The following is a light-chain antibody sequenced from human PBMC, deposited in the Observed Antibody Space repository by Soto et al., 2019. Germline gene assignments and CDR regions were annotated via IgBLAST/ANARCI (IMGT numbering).Light chain of an antibody. Sequence: DIQMTQSPSTLSASVGDRVTITCRASQRVSRYLAWYQQKPGEAPKLLIYDASSLESGVPSRFSGSGSGTEFTLAISSLQPDDFATYYCQQYNSYSRTFGQGTKVDI. V-gene: IGKV1-5*01. CDR2: DAS. CDR3: QQYNSYSRT. J-gene: IGKJ1*01. CDR1: QRVSRY.